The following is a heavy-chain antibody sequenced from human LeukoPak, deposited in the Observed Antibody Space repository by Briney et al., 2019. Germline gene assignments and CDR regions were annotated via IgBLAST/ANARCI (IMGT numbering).Heavy chain of an antibody. D-gene: IGHD3-9*01. J-gene: IGHJ4*02. CDR3: ARVGGGDLLTGYYGPRGHPLPDY. CDR1: GGSISSGGYY. Sequence: SETLSLTCTVSGGSISSGGYYWSWIRQHPGKGLEWIGSIYYSGSTYYNPSLKSRITISVDTSKNQFSLKLSSVTAADTAVYYCARVGGGDLLTGYYGPRGHPLPDYWGQGTLVTVSS. CDR2: IYYSGST. V-gene: IGHV4-31*03.